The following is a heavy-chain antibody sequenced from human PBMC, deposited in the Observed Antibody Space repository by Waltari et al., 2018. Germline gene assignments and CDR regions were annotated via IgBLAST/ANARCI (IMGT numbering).Heavy chain of an antibody. D-gene: IGHD3-10*01. J-gene: IGHJ5*02. CDR3: ARGRLLWFGELLYPHNWFDP. CDR1: GGSFSGYY. Sequence: QVQLQQWGAGLLKPSETLSLTCAVYGGSFSGYYWSWIRQPPGNGLEWIGEINHSGSTNYNPSLKSRVTISVDTSKNQFSLKLSSVTAADTAVYYCARGRLLWFGELLYPHNWFDPWGQGTLVTVSS. CDR2: INHSGST. V-gene: IGHV4-34*01.